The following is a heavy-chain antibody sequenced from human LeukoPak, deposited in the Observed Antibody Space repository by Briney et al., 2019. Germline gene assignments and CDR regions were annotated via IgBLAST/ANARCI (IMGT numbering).Heavy chain of an antibody. CDR2: ISWNSGSI. D-gene: IGHD2-2*02. Sequence: GGSLRLSCAASGFTFDDYAMHWVRQAPGKGLEWVSGISWNSGSIGYADSVKGRFTISRDNAKNSLYLQMNSLRAEDTALYYCATGTPYCSSTSCYTAGFDYWGQGTLVTVSS. V-gene: IGHV3-9*01. CDR1: GFTFDDYA. CDR3: ATGTPYCSSTSCYTAGFDY. J-gene: IGHJ4*02.